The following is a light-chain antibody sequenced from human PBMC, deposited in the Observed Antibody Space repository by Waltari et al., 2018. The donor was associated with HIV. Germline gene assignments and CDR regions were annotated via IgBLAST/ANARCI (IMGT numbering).Light chain of an antibody. CDR2: GSF. CDR1: QDISSS. J-gene: IGKJ4*01. Sequence: DIQMTQSPSSLSASIGDTVTITCRASQDISSSVSWFQQQPGKVPKLLVHGSFILQRGVPSRFRGRGSGTDYTLTISGLQAEDFATYFCQQYFAVPLTFGGGTRV. V-gene: IGKV1-NL1*01. CDR3: QQYFAVPLT.